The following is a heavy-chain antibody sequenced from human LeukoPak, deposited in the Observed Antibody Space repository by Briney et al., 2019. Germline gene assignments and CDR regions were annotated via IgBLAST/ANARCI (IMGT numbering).Heavy chain of an antibody. V-gene: IGHV1-8*01. CDR3: ASKTYDTTGYYYFQH. CDR2: MNPNSGNT. J-gene: IGHJ1*01. D-gene: IGHD3-22*01. Sequence: ASVKVSCKASGYTFTSYDINWVRQATGQGLEWMGWMNPNSGNTGYAQKFQGRVTMTRNTSISTAYMDLSRLRSDDTAVYYCASKTYDTTGYYYFQHWGQGTLVTVSS. CDR1: GYTFTSYD.